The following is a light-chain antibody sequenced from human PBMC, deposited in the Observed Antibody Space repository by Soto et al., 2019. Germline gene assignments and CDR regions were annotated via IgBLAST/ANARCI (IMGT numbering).Light chain of an antibody. CDR1: SSNIGAGYD. Sequence: QSVLTQPPSVSGAPGQRVTISCTGSSSNIGAGYDVHWYQQLPGTAPKLLIYDNNKRPSGIPDRFSGSKSGTSATLGITGLQTGDEADYYCGTWDSNLSVGLFGGGTKLTVL. CDR3: GTWDSNLSVGL. CDR2: DNN. J-gene: IGLJ2*01. V-gene: IGLV1-51*01.